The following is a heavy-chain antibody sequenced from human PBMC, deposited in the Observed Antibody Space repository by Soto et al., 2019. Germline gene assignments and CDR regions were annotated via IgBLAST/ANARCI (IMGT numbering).Heavy chain of an antibody. Sequence: SETLSLTCTVSGGSISSGGYYWSWIRQHPGKGLEWIGYIYYSGSTYYNPSLKSRVTISVDTSKNQFSLKLSSVTAADTAVYYCARSSITIFGVAIASLWGQGTMVTVSS. V-gene: IGHV4-31*03. D-gene: IGHD3-3*01. CDR2: IYYSGST. CDR3: ARSSITIFGVAIASL. CDR1: GGSISSGGYY. J-gene: IGHJ3*01.